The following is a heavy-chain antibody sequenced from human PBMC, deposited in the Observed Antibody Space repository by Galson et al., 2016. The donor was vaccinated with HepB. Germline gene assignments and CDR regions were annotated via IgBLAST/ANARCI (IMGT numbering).Heavy chain of an antibody. V-gene: IGHV3-74*03. CDR2: INSDGTTT. D-gene: IGHD3-16*01. J-gene: IGHJ4*02. Sequence: SLRLSCAASGFTFSRFWMHWVRQAPGKGLVWVSRINSDGTTTTYADSVKGRFTISRDNAKNTLYLQMNSLRAEDTAFYYCATVSGPLDYWGQGTLVIVSS. CDR1: GFTFSRFW. CDR3: ATVSGPLDY.